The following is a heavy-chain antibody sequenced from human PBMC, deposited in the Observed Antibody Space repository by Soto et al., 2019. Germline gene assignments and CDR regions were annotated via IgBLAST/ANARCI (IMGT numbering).Heavy chain of an antibody. V-gene: IGHV4-30-4*01. CDR1: GGSISSGDYY. CDR3: ARGIRDSYGRNWFDP. D-gene: IGHD5-18*01. CDR2: IYYSGST. Sequence: QVQLQESGPGLVKASQTLSLTCTVSGGSISSGDYYWSWIRQPPGKGLEWIGYIYYSGSTYYNPSLKSRVTISVDTSKNQFSLKLSSVTAADTAVYYCARGIRDSYGRNWFDPWGQGTLVTVSS. J-gene: IGHJ5*02.